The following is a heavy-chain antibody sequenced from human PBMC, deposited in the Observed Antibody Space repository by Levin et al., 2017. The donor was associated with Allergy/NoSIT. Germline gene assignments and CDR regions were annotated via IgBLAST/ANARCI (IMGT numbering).Heavy chain of an antibody. CDR1: GANFVSYS. J-gene: IGHJ4*02. CDR3: ARGAVFGVIFYDH. V-gene: IGHV1-3*01. D-gene: IGHD3-3*01. Sequence: PEASVKVSCKASGANFVSYSMHWVRQAPGQRPEWMARINAGNGMTQYSEHFQDRLTITRDTSAGTVYMELRSLTSEDTAVYYCARGAVFGVIFYDHWGRGTLVTVSS. CDR2: INAGNGMT.